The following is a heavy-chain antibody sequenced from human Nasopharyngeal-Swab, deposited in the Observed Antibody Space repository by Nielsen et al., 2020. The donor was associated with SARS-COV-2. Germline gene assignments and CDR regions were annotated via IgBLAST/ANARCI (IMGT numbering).Heavy chain of an antibody. CDR2: IYSGGST. Sequence: GESLKISCAASGFTVSSNYMSWVRQAPGKGLEWVSVIYSGGSTYYAASVKGRFTISRDNSKNTLYLQMNSLRAEDTAVYYCARDLGTVGATSYWGQGTLVTVSS. V-gene: IGHV3-53*01. J-gene: IGHJ4*02. CDR3: ARDLGTVGATSY. CDR1: GFTVSSNY. D-gene: IGHD1-26*01.